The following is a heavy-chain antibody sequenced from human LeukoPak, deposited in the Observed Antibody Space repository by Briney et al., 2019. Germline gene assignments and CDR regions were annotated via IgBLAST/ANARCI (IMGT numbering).Heavy chain of an antibody. V-gene: IGHV3-33*01. CDR2: IWFDGSNT. Sequence: GGSLRLSCTPSGFTFSGYAMHWVRQAPGKGLGWVAVIWFDGSNTYYADSVKGRFTISRGNSKNTLYLQMNSLRAEDTAVYYCARGAQSGGYSGPFDIWGQGTMVTVSS. CDR1: GFTFSGYA. D-gene: IGHD1-26*01. J-gene: IGHJ3*02. CDR3: ARGAQSGGYSGPFDI.